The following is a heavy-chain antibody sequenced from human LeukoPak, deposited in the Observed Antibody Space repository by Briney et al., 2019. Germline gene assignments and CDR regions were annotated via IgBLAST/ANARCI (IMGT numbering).Heavy chain of an antibody. J-gene: IGHJ4*02. Sequence: ASVKVSCKASGYTFIGYYIHWVRQAPGQGLEWVGWINPNSGATTYAQSFQGRVTVTRDTSISTAYMELSRLTSDDTAVYYCARADIAVAGWDFDCWGQGTLVTVSS. V-gene: IGHV1-2*02. CDR2: INPNSGAT. CDR1: GYTFIGYY. D-gene: IGHD6-19*01. CDR3: ARADIAVAGWDFDC.